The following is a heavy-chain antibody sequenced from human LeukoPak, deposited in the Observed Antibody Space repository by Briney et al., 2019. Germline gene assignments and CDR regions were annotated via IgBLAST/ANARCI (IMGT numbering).Heavy chain of an antibody. D-gene: IGHD3-3*01. CDR3: ARERAILEWLLWDY. V-gene: IGHV1-69*13. CDR1: GGTFSSYA. CDR2: IIPIFGTA. J-gene: IGHJ4*02. Sequence: SVTVSCKASGGTFSSYAISWVRQAPGQGLEWMGGIIPIFGTANYAQKFQGRVTITADESTSTAYMELSSLRSEDTALYYCARERAILEWLLWDYWGQGTLVTVSS.